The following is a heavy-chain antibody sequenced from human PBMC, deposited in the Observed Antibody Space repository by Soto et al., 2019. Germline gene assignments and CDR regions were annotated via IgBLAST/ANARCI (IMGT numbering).Heavy chain of an antibody. Sequence: EVQLLESGGGLVQPGGPLRLSCAASGFTFSSYDMSWVRRAPGKGLEWVSGISASGGSTNYADSVKGRFTISRDNSKNTLYLQMNSLRAEDTAVYYCAKSRSTLDYMNYEARTYYYSGTDVWGQGTTVTVSS. CDR3: AKSRSTLDYMNYEARTYYYSGTDV. V-gene: IGHV3-23*01. J-gene: IGHJ6*02. D-gene: IGHD4-4*01. CDR1: GFTFSSYD. CDR2: ISASGGST.